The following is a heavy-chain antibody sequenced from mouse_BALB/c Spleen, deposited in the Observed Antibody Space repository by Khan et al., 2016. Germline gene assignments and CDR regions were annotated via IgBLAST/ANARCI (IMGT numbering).Heavy chain of an antibody. D-gene: IGHD1-1*02. CDR1: GYSITSDYA. CDR2: INYSGDT. J-gene: IGHJ3*01. Sequence: EVQLQESGPGLMKPSQSLSLTCTVTGYSITSDYAWNWIRQFPGNKLEWMGYINYSGDTHYNPSLQSRISITRDTSTNQFFLQLNSVTTEDAATYYCAREDYSWFTYWGQGTLVPVSA. CDR3: AREDYSWFTY. V-gene: IGHV3-2*02.